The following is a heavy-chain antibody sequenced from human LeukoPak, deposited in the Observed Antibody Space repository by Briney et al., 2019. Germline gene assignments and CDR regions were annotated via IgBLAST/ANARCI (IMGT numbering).Heavy chain of an antibody. J-gene: IGHJ4*02. D-gene: IGHD2-21*02. CDR3: ARLAPTYCGGDCYCEY. CDR1: GGSISSYY. V-gene: IGHV4-59*12. Sequence: SETLSLTCTVSGGSISSYYWSWIRQPPGKGLEWIGYIYYSGSTNYNPSLKSRVTISVDTSKNQFSLKLTSVTAADTAVYFCARLAPTYCGGDCYCEYWGRGTLVTVSS. CDR2: IYYSGST.